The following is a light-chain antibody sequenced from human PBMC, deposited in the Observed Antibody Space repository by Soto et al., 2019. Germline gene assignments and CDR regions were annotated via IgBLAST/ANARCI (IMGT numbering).Light chain of an antibody. CDR2: AAS. V-gene: IGKV1-39*01. CDR1: QDISTY. Sequence: DIQMTQSPSSLSPSVGGRVTITCRASQDISTYLNWYQQKPGKAPKLLIYAASSLQSGVPSRFSGSGSETDFTLTISSLQPEDFATYSCQQNYSTTWTFGQGTKVEIK. CDR3: QQNYSTTWT. J-gene: IGKJ1*01.